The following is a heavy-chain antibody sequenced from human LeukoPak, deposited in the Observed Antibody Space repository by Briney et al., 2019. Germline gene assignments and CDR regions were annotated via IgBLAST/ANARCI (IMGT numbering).Heavy chain of an antibody. J-gene: IGHJ5*01. CDR3: ARDLFPINWFES. D-gene: IGHD2-2*02. CDR1: GGSVTKYY. V-gene: IGHV4-59*02. Sequence: SETLSLTCTVSGGSVTKYYWHWIRQAPGKGLEWIGFIFHTGITNYNPSLKSRVTISVNTSKNQFSLKLTSVTAADTAVYFCARDLFPINWFESWGQGTLVTVSS. CDR2: IFHTGIT.